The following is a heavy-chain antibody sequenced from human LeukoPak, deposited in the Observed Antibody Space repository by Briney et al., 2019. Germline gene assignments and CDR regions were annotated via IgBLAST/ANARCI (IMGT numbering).Heavy chain of an antibody. V-gene: IGHV4-59*01. CDR1: GGSISSYY. D-gene: IGHD4-17*01. Sequence: SETLSLTCTVSGGSISSYYWSWIRQPPGKGLEWIGYIYYSRSTNYNPSLKSRVTISVDTSKNQFSLKLSSVTAADTAVYYCAREGDYEEWRDWFDPWGQGTLVTVSS. CDR2: IYYSRST. CDR3: AREGDYEEWRDWFDP. J-gene: IGHJ5*02.